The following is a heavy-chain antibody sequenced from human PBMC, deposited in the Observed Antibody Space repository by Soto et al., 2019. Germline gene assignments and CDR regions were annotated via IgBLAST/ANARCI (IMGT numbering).Heavy chain of an antibody. D-gene: IGHD3-22*01. J-gene: IGHJ6*02. V-gene: IGHV1-2*04. CDR2: INPNSGGT. CDR3: ARSGVYYDSSDYYHDYGRDV. CDR1: GYTFTGYY. Sequence: ASVRVSCKASGYTFTGYYMHWVRQAPGQGLEWMGWINPNSGGTNYAQKFQGWVTMTRDTSISTAYMELSRLRSDDTAVCYCARSGVYYDSSDYYHDYGRDVWGQGTTVTVSS.